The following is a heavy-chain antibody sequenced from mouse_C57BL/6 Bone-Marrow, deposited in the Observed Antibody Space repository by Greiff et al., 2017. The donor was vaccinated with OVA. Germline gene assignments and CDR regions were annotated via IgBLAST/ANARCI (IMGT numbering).Heavy chain of an antibody. CDR2: INPSNGGT. J-gene: IGHJ3*01. CDR1: GYTFTSYW. Sequence: VQLQQPGTELVKPGASVKLSCKASGYTFTSYWMHWVKQRPGQGLEWIGNINPSNGGTNYNEKFKGKATLTVDKSSSTAYMQRSSLTSEDSAVYYCASPIYYDYAIDYWGQGTLVTVSA. V-gene: IGHV1-53*01. D-gene: IGHD2-4*01. CDR3: ASPIYYDYAIDY.